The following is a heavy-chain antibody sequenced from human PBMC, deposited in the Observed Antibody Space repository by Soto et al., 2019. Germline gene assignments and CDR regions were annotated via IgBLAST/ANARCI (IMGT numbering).Heavy chain of an antibody. CDR2: LWYDGSNK. D-gene: IGHD1-20*01. CDR1: GFIFSSYG. CDR3: AIITVTYFDY. J-gene: IGHJ4*02. Sequence: QVQLVESGGGVVQPGRSLRLSCAASGFIFSSYGMHWVRQATGKGLEWVAILWYDGSNKYYEDSVKGRFTISRDNSKNTLYLQMNSLRAEDTAIYYCAIITVTYFDYWGQGTLVTVAS. V-gene: IGHV3-33*01.